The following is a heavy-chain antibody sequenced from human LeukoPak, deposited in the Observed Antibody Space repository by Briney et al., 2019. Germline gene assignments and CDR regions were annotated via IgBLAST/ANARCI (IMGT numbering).Heavy chain of an antibody. CDR2: ISTSGST. Sequence: PSQTLSLTCTVSGGSISGDNYYWSWIRQPAGKGLEWIGRISTSGSTSYNPSLKSRVTISVDMSKNQFSLKVSSVTAADTAVYYCARGGFPGYSTSWFYWGQGTQVTVSS. CDR3: ARGGFPGYSTSWFY. V-gene: IGHV4-61*02. CDR1: GGSISGDNYY. D-gene: IGHD6-13*01. J-gene: IGHJ1*01.